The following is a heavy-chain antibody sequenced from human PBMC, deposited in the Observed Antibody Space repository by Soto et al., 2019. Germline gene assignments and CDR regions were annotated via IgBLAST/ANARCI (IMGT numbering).Heavy chain of an antibody. CDR2: IKQDGSEK. V-gene: IGHV3-7*01. D-gene: IGHD2-15*01. CDR3: ARGPIYCSGGSCYEGGFDY. J-gene: IGHJ4*02. CDR1: GFTFSSYW. Sequence: PGGSLRLACAASGFTFSSYWMSWVRQAPGKGLEWVANIKQDGSEKYYVDSVKGRFTISRDNAKNSLYLQMNSLRAEDTAVYYCARGPIYCSGGSCYEGGFDYWGQGTLVTVSS.